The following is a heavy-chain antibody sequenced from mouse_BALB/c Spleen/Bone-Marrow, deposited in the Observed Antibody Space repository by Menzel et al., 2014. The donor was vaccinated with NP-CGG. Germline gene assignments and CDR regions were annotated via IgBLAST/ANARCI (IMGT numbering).Heavy chain of an antibody. J-gene: IGHJ4*01. CDR2: INPYNDGT. V-gene: IGHV1-14*01. CDR1: GYTFTSYV. Sequence: EVQLQQSGPELTKPGASVKMSCKASGYTFTSYVIHWVKQKPGQGLKWIGYINPYNDGTKYNEKFKGKATLTSDKSSSTAYMDLSSLASEDSAVYYCVRGVYYDYDEGALDYWGQGTSVTVSS. D-gene: IGHD2-4*01. CDR3: VRGVYYDYDEGALDY.